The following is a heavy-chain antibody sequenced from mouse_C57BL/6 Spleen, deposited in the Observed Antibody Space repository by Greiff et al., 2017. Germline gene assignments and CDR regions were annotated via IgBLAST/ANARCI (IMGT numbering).Heavy chain of an antibody. J-gene: IGHJ2*01. CDR1: GFSFNTYA. D-gene: IGHD2-4*01. V-gene: IGHV10-1*01. CDR2: IRSKSNNYAT. Sequence: GGGLVQPKGSLKLSCAASGFSFNTYAMNWVRQAPGKGLEWVARIRSKSNNYATYYADSVKDRFTISRDDSESMLYLQMNNLKTEDTAMYYCVRQGDYDYFDYWGQGTTLTVSS. CDR3: VRQGDYDYFDY.